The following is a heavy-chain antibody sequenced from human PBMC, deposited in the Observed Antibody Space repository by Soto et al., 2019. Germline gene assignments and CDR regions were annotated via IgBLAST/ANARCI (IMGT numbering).Heavy chain of an antibody. V-gene: IGHV3-30*18. CDR1: GFTFSSYG. J-gene: IGHJ6*02. D-gene: IGHD2-15*01. Sequence: QVQLVESGGGVVQPGRSLRLSCAASGFTFSSYGMHWVRQAPGKGLEWVAVISYDGSNKYYADSVKGRFTISRDNSKNTLYLQMNSLRAEDTAVYYCAKDSGCSGGSCYYDYYYGMDVWGQGTTVTVSS. CDR2: ISYDGSNK. CDR3: AKDSGCSGGSCYYDYYYGMDV.